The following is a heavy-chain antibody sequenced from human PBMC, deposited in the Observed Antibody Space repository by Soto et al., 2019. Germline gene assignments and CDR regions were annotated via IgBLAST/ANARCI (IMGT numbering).Heavy chain of an antibody. V-gene: IGHV3-30-3*01. CDR1: GFTFSSYA. CDR2: ISYDGSNK. CDR3: ARDPRQVVAAYGMDG. J-gene: IGHJ6*02. Sequence: QVQLVESGGGVVQPGRSLRLSCAASGFTFSSYAMHWVRQAPGKGLEWVAVISYDGSNKYYADSVKGRFTISRDNSKNTLYLQMNSLSAEDTAVYYCARDPRQVVAAYGMDGWGQGTTVTVSS. D-gene: IGHD1-1*01.